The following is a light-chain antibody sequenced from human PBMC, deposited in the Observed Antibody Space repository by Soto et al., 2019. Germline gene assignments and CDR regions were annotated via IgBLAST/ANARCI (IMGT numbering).Light chain of an antibody. CDR2: GAS. J-gene: IGKJ5*01. CDR1: QSVSSSY. CDR3: QQYGSSPIT. V-gene: IGKV3-20*01. Sequence: EIVLTQSPGTLSLSPGERATLSCSASQSVSSSYLAWYQQKPGQAPRLLIYGASSRDTGIPDRFSGSGSGTDFTLTISRLEPEDFAVYYCQQYGSSPITFGQGTRLEMK.